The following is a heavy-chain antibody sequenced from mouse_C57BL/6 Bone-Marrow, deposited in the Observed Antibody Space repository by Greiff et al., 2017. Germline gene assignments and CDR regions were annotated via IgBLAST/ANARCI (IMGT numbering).Heavy chain of an antibody. Sequence: QVQLQQSGAELVRPGTSVKMSCKASGYTFTNYWIGWAKQRPGHGLAWIGDIYPGGGYPNSNEKFKGKATLTADKSSSTAYMQFRSLTSEDSAIYYCARLRFTTVVDWYFDVWGTGTTVTVSS. CDR3: ARLRFTTVVDWYFDV. CDR2: IYPGGGYP. CDR1: GYTFTNYW. J-gene: IGHJ1*03. V-gene: IGHV1-63*01. D-gene: IGHD1-1*01.